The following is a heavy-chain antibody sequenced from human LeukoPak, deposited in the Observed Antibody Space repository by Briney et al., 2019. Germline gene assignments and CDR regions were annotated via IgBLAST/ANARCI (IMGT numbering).Heavy chain of an antibody. CDR2: INPSGGST. V-gene: IGHV1-46*01. CDR1: GYTFTSYY. J-gene: IGHJ4*02. Sequence: ASVKVSCEASGYTFTSYYMHWVRQAPGQGLEWMGIINPSGGSTSYAQKFQGRVTMTWDMSTSTVYMELSSLRSEDTAVYYCAADSSGYYYFDYWGQGTLVTVSS. D-gene: IGHD3-22*01. CDR3: AADSSGYYYFDY.